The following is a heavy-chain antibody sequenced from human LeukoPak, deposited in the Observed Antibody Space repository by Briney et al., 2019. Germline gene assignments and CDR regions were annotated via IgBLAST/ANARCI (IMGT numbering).Heavy chain of an antibody. Sequence: GGSLRLSCAASGFTFSSYEMNWARQAPGKGLEWVSYISSSGSTIYYADSVKGRFTISRDNAKNSLYLQMISLRAEDTAVYYCASIITGTPFDYWGQGTLVTVSS. CDR2: ISSSGSTI. V-gene: IGHV3-48*03. J-gene: IGHJ4*02. D-gene: IGHD1-7*01. CDR1: GFTFSSYE. CDR3: ASIITGTPFDY.